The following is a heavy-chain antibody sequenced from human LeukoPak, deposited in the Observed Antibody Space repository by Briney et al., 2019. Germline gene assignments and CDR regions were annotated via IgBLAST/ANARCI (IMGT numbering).Heavy chain of an antibody. CDR3: ARDQIRSRGMDV. CDR1: GGSFSGYY. V-gene: IGHV4-34*01. Sequence: SETLSLTCAVYGGSFSGYYWSWIRQPPGKGLEWIGEINHSGSTNYNPSLKSRVTISIDTSKSQFSLKLNSVTAADTAVYYCARDQIRSRGMDVWGQGTTVTVSS. CDR2: INHSGST. J-gene: IGHJ6*02.